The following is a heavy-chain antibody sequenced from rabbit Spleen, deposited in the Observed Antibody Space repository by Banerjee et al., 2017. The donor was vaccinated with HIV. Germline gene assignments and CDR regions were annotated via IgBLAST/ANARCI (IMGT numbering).Heavy chain of an antibody. CDR2: IGAGSGTT. V-gene: IGHV1S45*01. CDR3: ARDSGSSFSSYGMDL. J-gene: IGHJ6*01. CDR1: GFSFNSGDD. D-gene: IGHD8-1*01. Sequence: QEQLLESGGGLVQPEGSLTLTCKASGFSFNSGDDMCWVRQAPGKGLEWIGCIGAGSGTTYYASWVNGRFTISKTSSTTVTLQMTSLTAADTATYFCARDSGSSFSSYGMDLWGPGTLVTVS.